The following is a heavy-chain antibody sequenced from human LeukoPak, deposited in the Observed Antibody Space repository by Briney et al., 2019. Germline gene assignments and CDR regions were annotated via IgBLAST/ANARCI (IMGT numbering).Heavy chain of an antibody. CDR3: VRGRQQELLGPNWYFDL. J-gene: IGHJ2*01. CDR2: INMGTENP. V-gene: IGHV7-4-1*02. CDR1: GYPFTSYA. D-gene: IGHD1-26*01. Sequence: ASVKVSCKASGYPFTSYAVNWVRQAPRQGLEWVGWINMGTENPTYAQDFTGRFAFSLDTAVSTAYLQISSLKAEDTAVYYCVRGRQQELLGPNWYFDLWGRGTLVTVSS.